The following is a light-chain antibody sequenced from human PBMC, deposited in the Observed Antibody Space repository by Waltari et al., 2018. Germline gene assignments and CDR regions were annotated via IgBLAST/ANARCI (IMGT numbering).Light chain of an antibody. V-gene: IGLV1-40*01. Sequence: QSVLTQPPSVSGAPGQRVTISCTGSSSNIGAPYDVHWYQQLPGTAPKLVIYANANRPSGVPDRFSCSKSGTSASLAITGLQAEDEADYYCQSYDISLSGSVFGSGTKVTVL. J-gene: IGLJ6*01. CDR1: SSNIGAPYD. CDR2: ANA. CDR3: QSYDISLSGSV.